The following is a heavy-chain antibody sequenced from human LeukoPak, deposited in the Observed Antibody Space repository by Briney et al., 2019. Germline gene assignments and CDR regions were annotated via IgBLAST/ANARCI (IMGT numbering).Heavy chain of an antibody. CDR3: AQQWLVLGAFDY. V-gene: IGHV3-23*01. Sequence: SGGSLRLSCAASGFTFSSYAMSWVRQAPGKGLEWVSAISGSGGSTYYADSVKGRFTISRDNSKNTLYLQMNSLRAEDTAVYYCAQQWLVLGAFDYWGQGTLVTVSS. D-gene: IGHD6-19*01. J-gene: IGHJ4*02. CDR2: ISGSGGST. CDR1: GFTFSSYA.